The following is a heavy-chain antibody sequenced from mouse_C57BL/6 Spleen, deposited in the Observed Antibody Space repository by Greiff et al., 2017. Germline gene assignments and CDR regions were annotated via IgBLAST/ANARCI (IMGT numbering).Heavy chain of an antibody. V-gene: IGHV1-42*01. CDR3: AYWYFDV. CDR1: GYSFTGYY. J-gene: IGHJ1*03. CDR2: INPSTGGT. Sequence: VQLQQSGPELVKPGASVNISCKASGYSFTGYYINWVKQSPEKSLEWIGEINPSTGGTTYNQKFKAKATLTVDKSSSTAYMQLKSLTSEDSAVYYCAYWYFDVWGTGTTVTVSS.